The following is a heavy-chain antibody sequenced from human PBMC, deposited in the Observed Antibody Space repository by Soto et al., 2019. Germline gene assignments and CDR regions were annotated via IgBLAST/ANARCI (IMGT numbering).Heavy chain of an antibody. CDR1: GFTFSSYA. J-gene: IGHJ6*02. CDR3: AKVSLGATTITDYYYYGMDV. CDR2: ISGSGGGT. D-gene: IGHD1-26*01. V-gene: IGHV3-23*01. Sequence: EVQLLESGGGLVQPGGSLRLSCAASGFTFSSYAMTWVRQAPGKGLEWVSCISGSGGGTYYADSVKGRFTISRDNSKSTLFLQMNSLRAEDTAVYYCAKVSLGATTITDYYYYGMDVWGQGATVTVSS.